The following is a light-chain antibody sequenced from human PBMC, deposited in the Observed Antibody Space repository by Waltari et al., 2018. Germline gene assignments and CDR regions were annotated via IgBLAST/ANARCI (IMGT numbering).Light chain of an antibody. CDR1: SSDLSTYNY. J-gene: IGLJ2*01. Sequence: QSALTQPRSVSGSPGQSVTIPSTGTSSDLSTYNYLSWYQQHPGRAPKLMIYGVNERPSGVPDRFSGSKSANTASLTISGLQAEDEADYFCCSYAGDYKVVFGGGTKLTVL. V-gene: IGLV2-11*01. CDR2: GVN. CDR3: CSYAGDYKVV.